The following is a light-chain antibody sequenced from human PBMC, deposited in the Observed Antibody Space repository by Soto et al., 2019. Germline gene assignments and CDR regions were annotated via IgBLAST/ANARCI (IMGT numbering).Light chain of an antibody. CDR1: QGISSY. Sequence: DIQFTQSPSFLSASVGDRVTITCRASQGISSYLAWYQQKPGKAPKLLIYAASTLQSGVPSRFSGSGSWTEFTLTISSLQLEDFATYYCQQLNSYPLFGPGTKVDIK. CDR2: AAS. CDR3: QQLNSYPL. J-gene: IGKJ3*01. V-gene: IGKV1-9*01.